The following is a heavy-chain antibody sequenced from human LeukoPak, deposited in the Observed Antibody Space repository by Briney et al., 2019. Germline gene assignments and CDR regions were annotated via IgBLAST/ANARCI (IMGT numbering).Heavy chain of an antibody. D-gene: IGHD6-13*01. CDR2: ISAYNGST. V-gene: IGHV1-18*01. J-gene: IGHJ4*02. CDR1: GYTFTSYG. CDR3: ARAESRLYSSSWQIDY. Sequence: ASVKVSCKASGYTFTSYGISWVRQAPGQGLEWMGWISAYNGSTNYAQKLQGRVTMTTDTSTSTAYMELRSLRSDDTAVYYCARAESRLYSSSWQIDYWGQGTLVTVSS.